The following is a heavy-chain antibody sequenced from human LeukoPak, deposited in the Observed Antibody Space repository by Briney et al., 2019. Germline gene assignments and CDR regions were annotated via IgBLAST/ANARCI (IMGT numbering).Heavy chain of an antibody. CDR3: ARDREAVAGTFDY. D-gene: IGHD6-19*01. Sequence: ASVKVSCKASGYTFTGYYMHWVRQAPGQGLEWMGRINPNSGGTNYAQKFQGRVTMTRDTSISTAYMELRSLRSDDTAVYYCARDREAVAGTFDYWGQGTLVTVSS. V-gene: IGHV1-2*06. CDR2: INPNSGGT. CDR1: GYTFTGYY. J-gene: IGHJ4*02.